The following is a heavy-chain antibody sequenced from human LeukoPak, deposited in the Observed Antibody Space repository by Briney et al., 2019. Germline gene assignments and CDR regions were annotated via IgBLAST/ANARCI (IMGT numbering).Heavy chain of an antibody. Sequence: DSVKVSCKASGYTFTSYDINWVRQATGQGLEWMGWMNPNNGNKAYAQKFQGRVTITRNTSISTAYMELSSLRSEDTALYYCARVGHYYGSGSSYTYYYYYMDVWGKGTAVTVSS. CDR1: GYTFTSYD. D-gene: IGHD3-10*01. J-gene: IGHJ6*03. CDR2: MNPNNGNK. CDR3: ARVGHYYGSGSSYTYYYYYMDV. V-gene: IGHV1-8*03.